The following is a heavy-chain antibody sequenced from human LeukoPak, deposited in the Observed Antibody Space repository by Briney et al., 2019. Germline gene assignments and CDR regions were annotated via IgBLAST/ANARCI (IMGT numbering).Heavy chain of an antibody. J-gene: IGHJ4*02. V-gene: IGHV3-7*05. CDR1: GFTFTTYW. CDR2: IKQDGSEQ. D-gene: IGHD1-26*01. Sequence: GGSLRLSCAASGFTFTTYWMSWVRQPPGKGLEWVANIKQDGSEQYYVDSVKGRFTISRDNAKNTLYLQMNSLTAEDTAVYYCARGGYSGKYYVDYWGQGTLVTVSS. CDR3: ARGGYSGKYYVDY.